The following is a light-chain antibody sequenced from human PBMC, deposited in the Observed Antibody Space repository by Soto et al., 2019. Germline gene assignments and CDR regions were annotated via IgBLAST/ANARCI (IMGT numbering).Light chain of an antibody. CDR1: QSVSSK. CDR3: QQYNNWPLT. CDR2: GAS. Sequence: EIVMTQSPATLSVSLGERATLSCRASQSVSSKLAWYQQKAGQAPRLLIYGASTRATAIPDRFSGSGSGTEITLTISSLQSEDFAVYYCQQYNNWPLTFGGGTKVEIK. V-gene: IGKV3-15*01. J-gene: IGKJ4*01.